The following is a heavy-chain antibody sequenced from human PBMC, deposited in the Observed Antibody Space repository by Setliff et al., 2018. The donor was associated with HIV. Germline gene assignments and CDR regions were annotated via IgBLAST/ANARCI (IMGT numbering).Heavy chain of an antibody. J-gene: IGHJ4*02. Sequence: SETLSLTCAVSGYSISSGYYWGWIRQPPGKGLEWIGSIYHSGSTYYNPSLKSRVTISVDTSKNQFSLKLSSVTAADTAVYYCARDFNYGDLDYWGQGTLVTVSS. CDR1: GYSISSGYY. V-gene: IGHV4-38-2*02. D-gene: IGHD4-17*01. CDR3: ARDFNYGDLDY. CDR2: IYHSGST.